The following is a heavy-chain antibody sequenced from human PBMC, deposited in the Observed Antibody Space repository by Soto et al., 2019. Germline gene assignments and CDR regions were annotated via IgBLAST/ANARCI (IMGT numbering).Heavy chain of an antibody. CDR2: IWYDGSNK. D-gene: IGHD3-22*01. J-gene: IGHJ4*02. CDR3: VKVYSSGSYFPDY. Sequence: QVQLVESGGGVVQPGRSLRLSCAASGFTFSSYGMHWVRQAPGKGLEWVAVIWYDGSNKYYADSVKGRFTISRDNSKNTLYLQMNSLRAEDTAVYSCVKVYSSGSYFPDYWGQGTLVTVSS. CDR1: GFTFSSYG. V-gene: IGHV3-33*06.